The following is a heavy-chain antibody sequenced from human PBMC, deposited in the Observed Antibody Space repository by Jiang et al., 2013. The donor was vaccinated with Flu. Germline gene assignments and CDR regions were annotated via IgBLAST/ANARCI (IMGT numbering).Heavy chain of an antibody. CDR1: GGSISSSSYY. CDR2: IYYSGST. CDR3: AREKRSGGSRLYYFDY. J-gene: IGHJ4*02. Sequence: GSGLVKPSETLSLTCTVSGGSISSSSYYWGWIRQPPGKGLEWIGSIYYSGSTYYNPSLKSRVTISVDTSKNQFSLKLSSVTAADTAVYYCAREKRSGGSRLYYFDYWGQGTLVTVSS. D-gene: IGHD2-15*01. V-gene: IGHV4-39*07.